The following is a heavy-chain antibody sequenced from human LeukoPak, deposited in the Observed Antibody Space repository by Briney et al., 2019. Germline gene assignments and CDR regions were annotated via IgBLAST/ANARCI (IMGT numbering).Heavy chain of an antibody. V-gene: IGHV3-30*02. CDR2: IRYDGSNK. CDR3: AKDSRYCSSTSCPRDYYYYMDV. Sequence: GGSLRLSCAASGFTFSSYWMSWVRQAPGKGLEWVAFIRYDGSNKYYADSVKGRFTISRDNSKNTLYLQMNSLRAEDTAVYYCAKDSRYCSSTSCPRDYYYYMDVWGKGTTVTISS. D-gene: IGHD2-2*01. J-gene: IGHJ6*03. CDR1: GFTFSSYW.